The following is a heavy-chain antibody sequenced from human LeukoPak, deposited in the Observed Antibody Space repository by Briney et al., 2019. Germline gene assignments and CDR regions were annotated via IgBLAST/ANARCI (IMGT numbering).Heavy chain of an antibody. Sequence: SETLSLTCAVYGGSFSGYYWSWIRQPPGKGLEWIGSIYYSGSTYYNSSLKSRVTISVDTSKNQFSLKLSSVTAADTAVYYCARGSGWYPGADDAFDIWGQGTMVTVSS. CDR2: IYYSGST. CDR3: ARGSGWYPGADDAFDI. D-gene: IGHD6-19*01. CDR1: GGSFSGYY. J-gene: IGHJ3*02. V-gene: IGHV4-34*01.